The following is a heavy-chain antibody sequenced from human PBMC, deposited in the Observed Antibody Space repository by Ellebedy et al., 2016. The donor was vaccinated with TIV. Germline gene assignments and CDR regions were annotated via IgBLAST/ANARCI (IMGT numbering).Heavy chain of an antibody. CDR3: ARFPGLLGSFYYYFDY. D-gene: IGHD2/OR15-2a*01. Sequence: GSLRLXXTVSGGSISSYYWSWIRQPPGKGLEWIGYIYYSGSTNYNPSLKSRVTISVDTSKNQFSLKLSSVTAADTAVYYCARFPGLLGSFYYYFDYWGQGTLVTVSS. V-gene: IGHV4-59*01. J-gene: IGHJ4*02. CDR1: GGSISSYY. CDR2: IYYSGST.